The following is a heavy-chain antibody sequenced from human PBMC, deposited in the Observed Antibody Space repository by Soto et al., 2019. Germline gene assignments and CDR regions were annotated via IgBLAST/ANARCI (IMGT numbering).Heavy chain of an antibody. V-gene: IGHV1-2*02. CDR3: ARGGDVNYYHGMDV. Sequence: ASVKGYCKASGYTFTGYYMHWVRQAPGQGLEWMGWINPNSGGTNYAQNVQGRVTMTTDTSTRTAYMDLRSLRSDDTAVYYCARGGDVNYYHGMDVWGQGTTVTVSS. CDR1: GYTFTGYY. J-gene: IGHJ6*02. CDR2: INPNSGGT. D-gene: IGHD5-12*01.